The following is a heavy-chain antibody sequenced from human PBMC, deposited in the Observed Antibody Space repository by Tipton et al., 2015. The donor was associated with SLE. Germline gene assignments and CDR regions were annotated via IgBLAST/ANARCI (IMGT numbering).Heavy chain of an antibody. V-gene: IGHV4-38-2*02. J-gene: IGHJ1*01. CDR1: GGSISSGYY. CDR2: IYHSGST. Sequence: TLSLTCSVSGGSISSGYYWGWIRQPPGKGLEWIGSIYHSGSTFYNPSLKSRVTVSVDTSKNQFSLKLSSVTAADTAVYYCARDRSYGLGPQRYFQHWGQGTLVTVSS. D-gene: IGHD3-10*01. CDR3: ARDRSYGLGPQRYFQH.